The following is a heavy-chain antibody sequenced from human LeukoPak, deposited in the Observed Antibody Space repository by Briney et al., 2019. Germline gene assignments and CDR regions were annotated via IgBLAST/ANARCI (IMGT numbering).Heavy chain of an antibody. CDR3: ARDPDTAMVIRPPAHFDY. CDR1: GFTFSSYS. D-gene: IGHD5-18*01. CDR2: ISSSSTI. J-gene: IGHJ4*02. V-gene: IGHV3-69-1*01. Sequence: GGSLRLSCAVSGFTFSSYSMTWVRQAPGKGLEWVSSISSSSTIYYADSVKGRFTISRDNAKNSLYLQMNSLRAEDTAVYYCARDPDTAMVIRPPAHFDYWGQGTLVTVSS.